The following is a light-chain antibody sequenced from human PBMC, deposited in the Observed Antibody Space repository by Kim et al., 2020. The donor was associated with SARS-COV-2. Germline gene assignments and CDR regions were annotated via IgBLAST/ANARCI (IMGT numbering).Light chain of an antibody. J-gene: IGLJ2*01. CDR3: QVWDTTVL. V-gene: IGLV3-9*01. CDR1: NIGIKA. CDR2: RDG. Sequence: VSVALGRTAKITGGGNNIGIKAVHWYQQKPGQAPVLVIYRDGNRPSGIPERFSGSNSGNTATLTISRALAGDEADYYCQVWDTTVLFGGGTQLTVL.